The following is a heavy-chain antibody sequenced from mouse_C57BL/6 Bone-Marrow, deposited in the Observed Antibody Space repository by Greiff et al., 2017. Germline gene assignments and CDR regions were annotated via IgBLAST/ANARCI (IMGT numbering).Heavy chain of an antibody. CDR3: ARWGTPGLDY. D-gene: IGHD3-3*01. CDR1: GYTFTSYT. V-gene: IGHV1-4*01. J-gene: IGHJ2*01. CDR2: ISPSGGYT. Sequence: QVQLQQSGAELARPGASVKMSCTASGYTFTSYTMHWVQQSPEQGLEWIGYISPSGGYTKYKHKFKDKITLTADNSYSTAYLQLSGLTSEDSAVYYCARWGTPGLDYWGQGTTLTVSS.